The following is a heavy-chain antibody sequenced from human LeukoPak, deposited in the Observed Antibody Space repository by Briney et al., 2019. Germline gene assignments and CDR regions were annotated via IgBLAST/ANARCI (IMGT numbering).Heavy chain of an antibody. Sequence: SETLSLTCTVSGGSISSYYWSWIRQPPGKGLEWIGEINHSGSTNYNPSLKSRVTISVDTSKNQFSLKLSSVTAADTAVYYCARHLLSVGATEYDAFDIWGQGTMVTVSS. CDR1: GGSISSYY. CDR2: INHSGST. V-gene: IGHV4-34*01. J-gene: IGHJ3*02. D-gene: IGHD1-26*01. CDR3: ARHLLSVGATEYDAFDI.